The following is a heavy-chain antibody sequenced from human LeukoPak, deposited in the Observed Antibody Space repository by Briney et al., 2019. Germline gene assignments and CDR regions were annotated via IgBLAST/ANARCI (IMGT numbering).Heavy chain of an antibody. CDR3: ANAPLSSPAADDY. Sequence: PGGSVTLSCAASGFTFDHYAMQWVRQAPGKGLEWVSLISGDCGSAYYADSVKGRFTISRDNSKSSLYLQMNSLRTEDTALYYCANAPLSSPAADDYWGQGTLVTVSS. J-gene: IGHJ4*02. CDR1: GFTFDHYA. D-gene: IGHD6-13*01. CDR2: ISGDCGSA. V-gene: IGHV3-43*02.